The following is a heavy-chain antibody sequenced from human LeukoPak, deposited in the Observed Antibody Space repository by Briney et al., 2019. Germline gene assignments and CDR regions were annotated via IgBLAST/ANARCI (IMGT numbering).Heavy chain of an antibody. Sequence: PGGSLRLSCAASGLTFSSYAMSWVRQAPGKGLEWVSAISGSGGSTYYADSVKGRFTISRDNSKNTLYLQINSLRAEDTAVYYCASQLDYGDYYFDYWGQGTLVTVSS. CDR1: GLTFSSYA. V-gene: IGHV3-23*01. CDR2: ISGSGGST. J-gene: IGHJ4*02. CDR3: ASQLDYGDYYFDY. D-gene: IGHD4-17*01.